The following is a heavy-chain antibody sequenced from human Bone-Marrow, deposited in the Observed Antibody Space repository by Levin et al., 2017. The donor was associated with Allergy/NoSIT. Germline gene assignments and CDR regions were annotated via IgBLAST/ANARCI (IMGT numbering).Heavy chain of an antibody. D-gene: IGHD5-12*01. J-gene: IGHJ4*02. V-gene: IGHV5-51*01. CDR1: GYSFTSYW. CDR3: ARVQGGYSGYDPFDY. Sequence: GESLKISCKGSGYSFTSYWIGWVRQMPGKGLEWMGIIYPGDSDTRYSPSFQGQVTISADKSISTAYLQWSSLKASDTAMYYCARVQGGYSGYDPFDYWGQGTLVTVSS. CDR2: IYPGDSDT.